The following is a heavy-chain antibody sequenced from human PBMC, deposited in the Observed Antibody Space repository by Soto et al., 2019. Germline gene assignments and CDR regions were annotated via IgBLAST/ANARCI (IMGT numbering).Heavy chain of an antibody. CDR1: GFTVSSNY. V-gene: IGHV3-66*01. J-gene: IGHJ5*02. Sequence: EVQLVESGGGLVQPGGSLRLSCAASGFTVSSNYMSWVRQAPGKGLEWVSVIYSRGSTYYAESVKGRFTISRDNSKSPLSLQMNSLRAEVTAVYYCARARQANWYDRWGQGTLGTVSS. CDR3: ARARQANWYDR. D-gene: IGHD6-6*01. CDR2: IYSRGST.